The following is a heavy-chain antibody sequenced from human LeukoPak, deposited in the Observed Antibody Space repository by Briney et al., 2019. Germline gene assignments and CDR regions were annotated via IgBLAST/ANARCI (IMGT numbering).Heavy chain of an antibody. Sequence: PGGSLRLSCAASGLTFSSYWMTWVRQAPGKGLEWVANIKQDGSEKYYVDSVKGRFTISRDNAKNSLFLQMNSLRAEDTAVYYCVRDRQYCLGGSCYSPYFDYWGQGTLVTVSS. V-gene: IGHV3-7*01. CDR3: VRDRQYCLGGSCYSPYFDY. CDR2: IKQDGSEK. D-gene: IGHD2-15*01. CDR1: GLTFSSYW. J-gene: IGHJ4*02.